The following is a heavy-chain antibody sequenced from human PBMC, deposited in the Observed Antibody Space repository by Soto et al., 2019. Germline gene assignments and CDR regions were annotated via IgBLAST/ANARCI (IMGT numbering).Heavy chain of an antibody. Sequence: NPSETLSLTCAVYGGSFSGYYWSWIRQPPGKGLEWIGEINHSGSTNYNPSLKSRVTISVDTSKNQFSLKLSSVTAADTAVYYCARLRGYSGYDSFDYWGQGTLVTVSS. V-gene: IGHV4-34*01. J-gene: IGHJ4*02. CDR2: INHSGST. CDR3: ARLRGYSGYDSFDY. CDR1: GGSFSGYY. D-gene: IGHD5-12*01.